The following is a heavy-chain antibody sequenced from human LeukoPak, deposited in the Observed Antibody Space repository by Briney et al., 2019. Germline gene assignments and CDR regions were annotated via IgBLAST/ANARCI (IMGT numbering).Heavy chain of an antibody. Sequence: GGSLRLSCAASGFIVSSNYMSWVRQAPGKGLEYVSIIYSGGGTYYADSVKGRFTISRDNSKNTLYLQMNSLRAEDTAVYYCAKLFRGWYDYFDYWGQGTLVTVSS. V-gene: IGHV3-66*04. CDR1: GFIVSSNY. CDR3: AKLFRGWYDYFDY. J-gene: IGHJ4*02. CDR2: IYSGGGT. D-gene: IGHD6-19*01.